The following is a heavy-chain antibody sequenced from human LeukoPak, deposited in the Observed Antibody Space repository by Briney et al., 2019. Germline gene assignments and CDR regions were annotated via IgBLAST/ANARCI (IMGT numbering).Heavy chain of an antibody. D-gene: IGHD2-15*01. Sequence: GGSLTLSCAASGFTFRSHWMSWVRPAPGKGLEWVANIKQDGGERPYVDSVEGRFTISRDNAKNSLYLQMNSLRAEDTAVYFCARTDPGNGGYFDYWGQGALVTVSS. CDR3: ARTDPGNGGYFDY. CDR1: GFTFRSHW. J-gene: IGHJ4*02. V-gene: IGHV3-7*01. CDR2: IKQDGGER.